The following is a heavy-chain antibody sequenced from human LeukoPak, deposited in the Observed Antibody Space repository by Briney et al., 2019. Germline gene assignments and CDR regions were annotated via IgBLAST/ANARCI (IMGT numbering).Heavy chain of an antibody. Sequence: GESLKISCKGSGYSFTSYWIGWVRQMPGKGLEWMGIIYPGDSDTRYSPSFQGQVTISADKSISTAYLQWSSLKASDTAMYCCARRYCGGGSCYNLDYWGQGTLVTVSS. J-gene: IGHJ4*02. V-gene: IGHV5-51*01. D-gene: IGHD2-15*01. CDR2: IYPGDSDT. CDR1: GYSFTSYW. CDR3: ARRYCGGGSCYNLDY.